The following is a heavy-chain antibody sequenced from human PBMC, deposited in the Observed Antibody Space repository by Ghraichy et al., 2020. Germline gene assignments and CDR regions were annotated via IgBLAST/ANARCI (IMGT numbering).Heavy chain of an antibody. CDR2: MNTYNGIA. CDR3: SRQWEELREFDN. CDR1: GYTFRSYD. J-gene: IGHJ4*02. V-gene: IGHV1-18*01. D-gene: IGHD1-26*01. Sequence: ASVKVSCKASGYTFRSYDISWVRQAPGGGLEWLGWMNTYNGIAKYAQAFQDRITMTTDTSTSTAYMEMRSLRPDDTALYYCSRQWEELREFDNWGQGTLVTVSS.